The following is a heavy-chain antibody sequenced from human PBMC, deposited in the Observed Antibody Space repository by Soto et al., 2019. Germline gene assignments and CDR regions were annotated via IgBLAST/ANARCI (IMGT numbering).Heavy chain of an antibody. CDR1: GFTFRSYG. Sequence: QVQLVESGGGVVQPGRSLRLSCAASGFTFRSYGMHWVRQAPGKGLEWLAVISNDGAKKYLADSVKGRLTISRDNSRNTLYLQMNSLSAGDTAVYYCCKDALDCSGGDCPLYYYYGMDVWGQGTTVTVSS. CDR3: CKDALDCSGGDCPLYYYYGMDV. D-gene: IGHD2-21*02. CDR2: ISNDGAKK. J-gene: IGHJ6*02. V-gene: IGHV3-30*18.